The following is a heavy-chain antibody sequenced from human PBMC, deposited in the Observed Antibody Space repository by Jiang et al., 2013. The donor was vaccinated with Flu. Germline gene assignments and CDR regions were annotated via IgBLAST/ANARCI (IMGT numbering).Heavy chain of an antibody. Sequence: GSGLVKPSETLSLTCSVSGGSISSSIYYWAWIRQPPGKGLEWIGTIYYSGSTYYNPSLKSRVTISVDTSENQFSLKLTSVTTADTTVYYCARQAGDTMLRGVIRDVFDIWGQGQWSPSL. CDR2: IYYSGST. D-gene: IGHD3-10*01. J-gene: IGHJ3*02. CDR1: GGSISSSIYY. V-gene: IGHV4-39*01. CDR3: ARQAGDTMLRGVIRDVFDI.